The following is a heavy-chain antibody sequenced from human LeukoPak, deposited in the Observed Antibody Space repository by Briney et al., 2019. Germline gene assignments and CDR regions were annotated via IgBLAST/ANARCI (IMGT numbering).Heavy chain of an antibody. Sequence: SQTLSLTCTVSGGSISSGSYYWSWIRQPAGKGLEWIGRIYTSGSTNYNPSLKSRVTISVDTSKNQFSLRLTSVTAADTAVYYCARFRGRSAYYLDYWGQGTLVTVSS. D-gene: IGHD2-15*01. J-gene: IGHJ4*02. CDR2: IYTSGST. CDR3: ARFRGRSAYYLDY. V-gene: IGHV4-61*02. CDR1: GGSISSGSYY.